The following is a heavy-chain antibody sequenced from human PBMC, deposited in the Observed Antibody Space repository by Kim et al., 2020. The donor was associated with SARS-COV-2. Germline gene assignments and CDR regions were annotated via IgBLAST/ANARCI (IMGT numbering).Heavy chain of an antibody. Sequence: RIINHADSVRGRFTISRDDATNTLYLQMNRLRPDDTAMYYCVKDVGGPSDSWGQGTLVTVSS. D-gene: IGHD3-16*01. CDR2: RII. CDR3: VKDVGGPSDS. J-gene: IGHJ4*02. V-gene: IGHV3-74*01.